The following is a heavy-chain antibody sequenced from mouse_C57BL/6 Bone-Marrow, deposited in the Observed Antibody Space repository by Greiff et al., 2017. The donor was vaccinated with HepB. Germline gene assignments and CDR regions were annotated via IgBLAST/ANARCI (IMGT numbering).Heavy chain of an antibody. D-gene: IGHD2-5*01. CDR1: GFSLTSYG. J-gene: IGHJ4*01. CDR2: IWSGGST. V-gene: IGHV2-2*01. CDR3: ASPGSNYVVDYAMDY. Sequence: QVQLKESGPGLVQPSQSLSITCTVSGFSLTSYGVHWVRQSPGKGLEWLGVIWSGGSTDYNAAFISRLSISKDNSKSQVFFKMNSLQADDTAIYYCASPGSNYVVDYAMDYWGQGTSVTVSS.